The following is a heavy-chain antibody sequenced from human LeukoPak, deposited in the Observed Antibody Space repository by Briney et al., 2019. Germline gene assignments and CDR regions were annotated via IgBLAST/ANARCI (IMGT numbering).Heavy chain of an antibody. D-gene: IGHD3-22*01. Sequence: GGSLRLSCAATGFTLTSYAMSWVRQAPGKGVEWVSAIIGSVHSTYYADSVKGRFTISRDNSKNTLYLQMNSLRGEDTAVYYCAKHSYDSSGYYSIDYWGQGTLVSVFS. CDR1: GFTLTSYA. J-gene: IGHJ4*02. V-gene: IGHV3-23*01. CDR3: AKHSYDSSGYYSIDY. CDR2: IIGSVHST.